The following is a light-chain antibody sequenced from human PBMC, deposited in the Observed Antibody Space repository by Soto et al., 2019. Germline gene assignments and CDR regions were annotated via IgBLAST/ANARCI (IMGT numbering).Light chain of an antibody. Sequence: QSVLTQPASVSGSPGQSITISCTGTRSDIGTYNYVSWYQQHPGKAPRLVIYDVSNRPSGASNRFSGSKSGNTASLTIAGLQSEDEADYYCKSYTSSTSFVFGTGTKVTVL. V-gene: IGLV2-14*01. J-gene: IGLJ1*01. CDR3: KSYTSSTSFV. CDR1: RSDIGTYNY. CDR2: DVS.